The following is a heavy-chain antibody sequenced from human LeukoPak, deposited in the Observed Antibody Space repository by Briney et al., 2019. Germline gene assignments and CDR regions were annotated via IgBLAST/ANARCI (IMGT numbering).Heavy chain of an antibody. CDR3: ARDRGSGSGKYYFDY. J-gene: IGHJ4*02. V-gene: IGHV4-38-2*02. D-gene: IGHD6-13*01. CDR1: GYSINSGYY. CDR2: IYHSGST. Sequence: SETLSLTCTVSGYSINSGYYWGWIRQPPGKGLEWIGSIYHSGSTYYNPSLKSRVTISVDTSKNQFSLKLSSMTTADTAVYYCARDRGSGSGKYYFDYWGQGTLVTVSS.